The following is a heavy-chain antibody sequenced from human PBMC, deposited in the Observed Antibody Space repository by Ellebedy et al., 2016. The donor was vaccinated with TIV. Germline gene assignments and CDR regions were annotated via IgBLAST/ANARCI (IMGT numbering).Heavy chain of an antibody. V-gene: IGHV3-23*01. D-gene: IGHD2-21*02. Sequence: PGGSLRLSCAASGFTLSPYAMAWVRQAQGKGLEWVSGIVGSGAEKYADSVKGRFTISRDNSKRTVDLQMRIVRAEDTAVYFCAKNRTSGDGYWVFDSWGQGTMVSVSS. CDR2: IVGSGA. J-gene: IGHJ4*02. CDR1: GFTLSPYA. CDR3: AKNRTSGDGYWVFDS.